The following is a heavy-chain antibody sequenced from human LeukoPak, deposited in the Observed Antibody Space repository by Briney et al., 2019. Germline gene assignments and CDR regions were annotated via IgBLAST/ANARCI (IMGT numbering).Heavy chain of an antibody. CDR1: GGSFSGYY. CDR2: INHSGST. D-gene: IGHD5-12*01. CDR3: ARVGIVATMPRGSMDV. Sequence: SETLSLTCAVYGGSFSGYYWSWIRQPPGKGLEWIGEINHSGSTNYNPSLKSRVTISVDTSKNQFSLKLSSVTAADTAVYYCARVGIVATMPRGSMDVWGKGTTVTVSS. V-gene: IGHV4-34*01. J-gene: IGHJ6*03.